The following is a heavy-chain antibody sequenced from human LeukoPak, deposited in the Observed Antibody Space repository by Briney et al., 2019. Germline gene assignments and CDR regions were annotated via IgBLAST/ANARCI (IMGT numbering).Heavy chain of an antibody. CDR1: GFTFSNYA. CDR2: IRHDGNKK. V-gene: IGHV3-30*02. CDR3: VKDNPLDY. J-gene: IGHJ4*02. Sequence: GGSLRLSCAASGFTFSNYAMHWVRQAPGKGLDWVAFIRHDGNKKLYADSVKGRFTISRDNPKNTLYLYVNSLRPDDSAVYYCVKDNPLDYWGQGTLVIVSS.